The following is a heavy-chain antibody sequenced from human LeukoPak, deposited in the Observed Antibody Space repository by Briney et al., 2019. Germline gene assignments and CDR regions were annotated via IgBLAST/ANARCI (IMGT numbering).Heavy chain of an antibody. CDR1: GFTFGSYG. CDR2: ITPNADRT. CDR3: AIMHGYYDGSGYWVQ. V-gene: IGHV3-23*01. D-gene: IGHD3-22*01. Sequence: GGPLRLSCAASGFTFGSYGMSWVRQAPGKGLEWVSFITPNADRTSYADSVEGRFTISRDNPRNTLYMQMNSLGDEDTALYYCAIMHGYYDGSGYWVQWGQGTLVTVSS. J-gene: IGHJ1*01.